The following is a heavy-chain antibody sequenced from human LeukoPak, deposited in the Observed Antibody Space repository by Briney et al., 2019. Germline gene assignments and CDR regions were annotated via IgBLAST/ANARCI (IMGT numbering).Heavy chain of an antibody. CDR1: GGSISSGGYY. Sequence: PSETLSLTCTVSGGSISSGGYYWSWIRQHPGKGLEWIGYIYYSGSTYYNPSLKSRVTISVDTSKNQFSLKLSSVTAADTAVYYCARHVRRDGYNFDYWGQGTLVTVSS. CDR2: IYYSGST. CDR3: ARHVRRDGYNFDY. J-gene: IGHJ4*02. D-gene: IGHD5-24*01. V-gene: IGHV4-39*01.